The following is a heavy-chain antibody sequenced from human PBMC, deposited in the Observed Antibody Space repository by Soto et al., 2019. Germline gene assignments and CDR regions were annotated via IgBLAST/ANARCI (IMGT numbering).Heavy chain of an antibody. CDR2: IYPGDSDT. CDR1: GYSFTSYW. D-gene: IGHD3-22*01. V-gene: IGHV5-51*01. Sequence: GESLKISCKGSGYSFTSYWIGWVRQMPGKGLEWMGIIYPGDSDTRYSPSFQGQVTISADKSISTAYLQWSSLKASDTAMYYCARAPSPHSGYYPHCDYWGQGTLVTVSS. CDR3: ARAPSPHSGYYPHCDY. J-gene: IGHJ4*02.